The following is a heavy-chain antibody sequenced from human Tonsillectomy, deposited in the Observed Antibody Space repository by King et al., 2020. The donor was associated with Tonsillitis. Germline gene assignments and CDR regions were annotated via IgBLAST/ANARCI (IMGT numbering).Heavy chain of an antibody. D-gene: IGHD3-22*01. CDR3: ASGYYDSSGYLVY. V-gene: IGHV1-69*09. CDR2: IIPILGIA. CDR1: GGTFSSYA. J-gene: IGHJ4*02. Sequence: VQLVQSGAEVKKPGSSVKVSCKASGGTFSSYAISWVRQAPGQGLEWMGRIIPILGIANYAQKFQGRVTLTADKSTSTAYMELSSLRSEDTAVYYCASGYYDSSGYLVYWGQGTLVTVSS.